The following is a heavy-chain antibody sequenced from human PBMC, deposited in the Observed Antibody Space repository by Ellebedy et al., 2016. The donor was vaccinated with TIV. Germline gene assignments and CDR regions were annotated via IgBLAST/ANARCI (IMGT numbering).Heavy chain of an antibody. V-gene: IGHV1-69*13. D-gene: IGHD3-10*01. CDR3: ARGLTYGSGSYYIYYYYGMDV. CDR2: IIPIFGTA. J-gene: IGHJ6*02. Sequence: SVKVSCXASGGTFSSYAISWVRQAPGQGLEWMGGIIPIFGTANYAQKFQGRVTITADESTSTAYMELSSLRSEDTAVYYCARGLTYGSGSYYIYYYYGMDVWGQGTTVTVSS. CDR1: GGTFSSYA.